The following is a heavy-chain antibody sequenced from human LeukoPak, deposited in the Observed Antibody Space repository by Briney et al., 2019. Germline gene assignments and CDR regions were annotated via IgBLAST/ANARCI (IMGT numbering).Heavy chain of an antibody. V-gene: IGHV1-69*05. CDR3: ASRDYDILTGYTGVYYMDV. CDR1: GGTFSSYA. J-gene: IGHJ6*03. Sequence: SVTVSCKASGGTFSSYAISWVRQAPGQGLEWMGGIIPIFGTANYAQKFQGRVTITTDESTSTAYMELSSLRSEDTAVYYCASRDYDILTGYTGVYYMDVWGKGTTVTVSS. CDR2: IIPIFGTA. D-gene: IGHD3-9*01.